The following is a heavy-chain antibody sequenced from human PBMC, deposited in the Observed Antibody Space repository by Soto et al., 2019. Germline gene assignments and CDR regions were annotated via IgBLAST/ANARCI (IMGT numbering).Heavy chain of an antibody. CDR2: ISYDGSNE. CDR3: ARVGGYSGYDHFDY. V-gene: IGHV3-30*03. CDR1: GFTFSNYG. Sequence: QVQLVESGGGVVQPGRSLRLSCAASGFTFSNYGMHWVRQAPGKGLEWVAVISYDGSNEYYADSVKGRFTISRDNSKNTLYLQMNSLRAEDTAVYYCARVGGYSGYDHFDYWGQGTLVTVSS. J-gene: IGHJ4*02. D-gene: IGHD5-12*01.